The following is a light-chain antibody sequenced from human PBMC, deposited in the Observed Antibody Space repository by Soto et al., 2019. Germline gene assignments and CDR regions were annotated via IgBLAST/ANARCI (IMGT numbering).Light chain of an antibody. CDR2: DSS. CDR3: RQRTNWRPELT. CDR1: QSVGNF. Sequence: EIVLTQSPATLSLSPGERATLSCRSSQSVGNFLAWYQQQLGQAPRILIYDSSKRATGIPARFNGSGSGTKFTLTISSLAAEDYSVYYCRQRTNWRPELTFGGGTRVEIK. V-gene: IGKV3-11*01. J-gene: IGKJ4*01.